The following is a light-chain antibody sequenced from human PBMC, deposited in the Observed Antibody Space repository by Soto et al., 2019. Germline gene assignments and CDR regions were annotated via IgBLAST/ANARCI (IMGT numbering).Light chain of an antibody. J-gene: IGLJ1*01. CDR2: DGS. CDR1: NIGSKS. Sequence: SYELTQAPAGSVAPGQTARIPCGGDNIGSKSVYWYQQKPGQAPVVVVYDGSDRPSGIPERFSGSNSGTTATLTISRVEAGDEADYFCQVWDSTSDHYVFGAGTKVTVL. V-gene: IGLV3-21*02. CDR3: QVWDSTSDHYV.